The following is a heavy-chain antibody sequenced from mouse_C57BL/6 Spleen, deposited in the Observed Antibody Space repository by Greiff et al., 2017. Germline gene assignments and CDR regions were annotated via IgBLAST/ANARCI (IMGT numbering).Heavy chain of an antibody. D-gene: IGHD4-1*01. CDR2: IRNKANGYTT. Sequence: DVMLVESGGGLVQPGGSLSLSCAASGFTFTDYYMSWVRQPPGKALEWLGFIRNKANGYTTEYSASVKGRFTISRDNSQSILYLQMNALRAEDSATYYCARSLTGTRAMDYWGQGTSVTVSS. V-gene: IGHV7-3*01. CDR3: ARSLTGTRAMDY. CDR1: GFTFTDYY. J-gene: IGHJ4*01.